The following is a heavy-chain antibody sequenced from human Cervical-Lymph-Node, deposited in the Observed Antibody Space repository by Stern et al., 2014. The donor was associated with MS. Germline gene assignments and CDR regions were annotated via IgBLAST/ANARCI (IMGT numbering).Heavy chain of an antibody. D-gene: IGHD4-11*01. CDR3: ARDLADYRYYFDS. CDR2: ISPATGAT. Sequence: QVQLGQSGTDVKKPGASAKVSCEASGYTFTDYYIHWVRQAPGQGLEWMGWISPATGATTYAQNFQGRVTMTRDTSITTAYMILSRLSSDDTAVYYCARDLADYRYYFDSWGPGTLVTVSS. V-gene: IGHV1-2*02. CDR1: GYTFTDYY. J-gene: IGHJ4*02.